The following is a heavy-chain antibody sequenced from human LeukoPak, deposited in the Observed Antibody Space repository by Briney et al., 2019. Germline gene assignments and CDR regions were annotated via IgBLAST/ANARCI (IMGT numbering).Heavy chain of an antibody. V-gene: IGHV4-59*11. D-gene: IGHD3-10*01. CDR3: AKDLFYQGSGVLFYP. CDR1: GGPLSSHY. Sequence: PSETLSLTCTVSGGPLSSHYWSWIRQPPGKGLEWIGYIYHTGSPKYNPSLRSRVSISVDTSKKKISLKLSSVTAADTAVYYCAKDLFYQGSGVLFYPWGQGTQVTVSS. CDR2: IYHTGSP. J-gene: IGHJ5*02.